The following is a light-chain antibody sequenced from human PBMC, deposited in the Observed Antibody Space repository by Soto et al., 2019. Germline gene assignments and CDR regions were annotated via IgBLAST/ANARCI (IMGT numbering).Light chain of an antibody. CDR1: QSVSSNS. CDR2: GAS. CDR3: HHFTSSPKA. J-gene: IGKJ4*01. Sequence: EIVLTQSPGTLSVSPGERATLSCRASQSVSSNSLASNQQKPGQAPRLLIYGASSRATGVPDRFGASGSGTNFTLTISRLKTEVFAVYFSHHFTSSPKAFGGGTQGEIK. V-gene: IGKV3-20*01.